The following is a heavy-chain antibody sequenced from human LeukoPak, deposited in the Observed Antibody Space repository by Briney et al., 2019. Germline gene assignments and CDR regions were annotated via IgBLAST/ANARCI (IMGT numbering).Heavy chain of an antibody. CDR1: GYTFTGYY. V-gene: IGHV1-2*02. D-gene: IGHD2-15*01. Sequence: ASVKVSCKASGYTFTGYYMHWVRQAPGQGLEWMGWINPNSGGTNYAQKFQGRVTMTRDTSISTAYMELSRLRSDDTAVYYCARYPSGGSLEGAFDYWGQGTLVTVSS. J-gene: IGHJ4*02. CDR2: INPNSGGT. CDR3: ARYPSGGSLEGAFDY.